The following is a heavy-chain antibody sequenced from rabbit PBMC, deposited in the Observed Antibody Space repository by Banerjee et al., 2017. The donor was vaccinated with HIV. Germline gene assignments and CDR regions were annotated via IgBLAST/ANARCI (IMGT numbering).Heavy chain of an antibody. CDR2: IDGGSGST. Sequence: QEQLVEYGGDLVQPEGSLTLTCKASGLDFSSSYWICWVRQAPGKGLEWIACIDGGSGSTWYASWAKGRFTISKTSSTTVTLQMTSLTAADTATYFCARSRIVVSYGMDRDLTLDLWGPGTLVTVS. CDR3: ARSRIVVSYGMDRDLTLDL. CDR1: GLDFSSSYW. V-gene: IGHV1S45*01. J-gene: IGHJ6*01. D-gene: IGHD1-1*01.